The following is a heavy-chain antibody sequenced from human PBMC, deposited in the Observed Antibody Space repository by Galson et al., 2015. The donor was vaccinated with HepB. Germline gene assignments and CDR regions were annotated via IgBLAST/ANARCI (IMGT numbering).Heavy chain of an antibody. CDR1: GGSFSGYY. V-gene: IGHV4-34*01. CDR3: ARRNFRNGIFDY. D-gene: IGHD3-3*01. Sequence: ETLSLTCAVYGGSFSGYYWSWIRQPPGKGLEWIGEINHSGSTNYNPSLKSRVTISVDTSKNQFSLKLSSVTAADTAVYYCARRNFRNGIFDYWGQGTLVTVSS. CDR2: INHSGST. J-gene: IGHJ4*02.